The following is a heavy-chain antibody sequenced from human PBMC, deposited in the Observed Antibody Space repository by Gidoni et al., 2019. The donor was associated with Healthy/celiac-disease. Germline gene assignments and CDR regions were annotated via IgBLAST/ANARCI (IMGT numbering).Heavy chain of an antibody. CDR3: ARDRNGITGNLFDY. J-gene: IGHJ4*02. CDR2: RWYDGRNK. D-gene: IGHD1-20*01. V-gene: IGHV3-33*01. CDR1: GFTFSSDG. Sequence: QVQLVESGGGVVQPGRSLRLSCAASGFTFSSDGMHWVRQAPGKGREWVAGRWYDGRNKYYADSVKGRFNIARDKSKNKLYRQMNSLRAEDTAVYYCARDRNGITGNLFDYWGQGTLVTVSS.